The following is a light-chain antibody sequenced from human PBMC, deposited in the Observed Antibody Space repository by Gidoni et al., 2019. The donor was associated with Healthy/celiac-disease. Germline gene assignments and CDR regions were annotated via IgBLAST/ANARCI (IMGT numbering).Light chain of an antibody. CDR1: SLRSYY. J-gene: IGLJ1*01. Sequence: SSELTQDPAVSVALGQTVRITCQGDSLRSYYASWYQQKPGQAPVLVIYGKYNRPTGIPDRFSGSSSGNSASLTITGAHAQDEADYYCNSRDSSGTHYVFGTGTKVTVL. CDR2: GKY. CDR3: NSRDSSGTHYV. V-gene: IGLV3-19*01.